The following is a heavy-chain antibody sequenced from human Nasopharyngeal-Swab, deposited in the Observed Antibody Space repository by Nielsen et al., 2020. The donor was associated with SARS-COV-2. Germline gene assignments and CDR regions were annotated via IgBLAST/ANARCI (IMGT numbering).Heavy chain of an antibody. Sequence: RQAPGKGLEWVGRIYTSGSTNYTPSLKRRVTISEDTSKNQYSLKRSSVTAADTAVYYCARVSPYYYMDVWGKGTTVTVSS. V-gene: IGHV4-61*02. J-gene: IGHJ6*03. CDR2: IYTSGST. CDR3: ARVSPYYYMDV.